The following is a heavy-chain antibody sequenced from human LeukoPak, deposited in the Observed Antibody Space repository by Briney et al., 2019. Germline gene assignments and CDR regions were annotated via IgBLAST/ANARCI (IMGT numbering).Heavy chain of an antibody. CDR1: GFTFSSYA. V-gene: IGHV3-30*04. Sequence: GRSLRLSCAASGFTFSSYAMHWVRQAPGKGLEWVAVISYDGSNKYYADSVKGRFTISRDKSKNTLYLQMNSLRAEDTAVYYCARDRGQWLVQGIDYWGQGTLVTVSS. J-gene: IGHJ4*02. CDR3: ARDRGQWLVQGIDY. CDR2: ISYDGSNK. D-gene: IGHD6-19*01.